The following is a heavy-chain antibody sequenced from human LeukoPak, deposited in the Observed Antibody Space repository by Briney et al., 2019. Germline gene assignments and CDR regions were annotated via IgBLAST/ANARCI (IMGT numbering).Heavy chain of an antibody. Sequence: GGSLRLSCAASGFTFSSYSMNWVRQAPGKGLEWVLSISSSSSYIYYADSVKGRFTISRDNAKNSLYLQMNSLRAEDTAVYYCARSGTWIQLWLSDYWGQGTLVTVSS. CDR3: ARSGTWIQLWLSDY. J-gene: IGHJ4*02. V-gene: IGHV3-21*01. CDR2: ISSSSSYI. CDR1: GFTFSSYS. D-gene: IGHD5-18*01.